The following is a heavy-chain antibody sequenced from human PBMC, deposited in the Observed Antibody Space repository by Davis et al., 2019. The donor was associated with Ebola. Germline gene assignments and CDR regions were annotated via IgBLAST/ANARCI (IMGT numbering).Heavy chain of an antibody. J-gene: IGHJ5*02. D-gene: IGHD1-26*01. CDR3: ARVTINTKGGGSWFDP. CDR1: GDSISRGVYS. CDR2: IYDTLNDIGVS. V-gene: IGHV4-30-2*01. Sequence: LRLSCAVSGDSISRGVYSWSWIRQPPGKGLEWIGYIYDTLNDIGVSSYNPSLESRVTMLVDRSKNQFSLTLTSMTAADTAVYYCARVTINTKGGGSWFDPWGQGILVTVSS.